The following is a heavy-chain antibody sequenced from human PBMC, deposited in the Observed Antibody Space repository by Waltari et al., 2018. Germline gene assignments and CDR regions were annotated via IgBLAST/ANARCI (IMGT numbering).Heavy chain of an antibody. CDR2: IYSGGST. CDR1: GFTVSSNY. D-gene: IGHD5-18*01. Sequence: EVQLVESGGGLIQPGGSLRLSCAASGFTVSSNYMSWVRQAPGKGLEWVSVIYSGGSTYYADSVKGRFTISRDNSKNTLYLQMNSLRAEDTAVYYCARVGMRYSYAGFFDYWGQGTLVTVSS. CDR3: ARVGMRYSYAGFFDY. J-gene: IGHJ4*02. V-gene: IGHV3-53*01.